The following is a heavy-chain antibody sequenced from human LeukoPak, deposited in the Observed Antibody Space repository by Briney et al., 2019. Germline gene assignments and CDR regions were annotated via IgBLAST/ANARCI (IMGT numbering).Heavy chain of an antibody. CDR2: ISSNGGST. D-gene: IGHD4-23*01. V-gene: IGHV3-64D*06. J-gene: IGHJ4*02. CDR1: GSTFSTYA. CDR3: AREGPRGNSQFDY. Sequence: GSLRLSCSASGSTFSTYAMHWVRQAPGRGLEYVSAISSNGGSTYYADSVKGRFTIFRDNSKNTLYLQMSSLRAEDTAVYYCAREGPRGNSQFDYWGQGTLVTVSS.